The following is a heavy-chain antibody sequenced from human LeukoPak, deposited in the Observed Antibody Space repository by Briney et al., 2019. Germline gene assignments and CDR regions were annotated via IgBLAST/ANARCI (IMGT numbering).Heavy chain of an antibody. J-gene: IGHJ4*02. CDR3: ARISDYYDSSGYRDYFDY. D-gene: IGHD3-22*01. CDR2: IIPIFGTA. V-gene: IGHV1-69*05. CDR1: GGTFSTYA. Sequence: ASVKVSCKASGGTFSTYAISWVRQAPGQGLEWMGGIIPIFGTANYAQKFQGRVTITTDESTSTAYMELSSLRSEDTAVYYCARISDYYDSSGYRDYFDYWGQGTLVTVSS.